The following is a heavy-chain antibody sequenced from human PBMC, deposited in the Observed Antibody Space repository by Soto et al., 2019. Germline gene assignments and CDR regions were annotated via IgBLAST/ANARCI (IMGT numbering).Heavy chain of an antibody. CDR1: GFTFFSFG. Sequence: VGSLRLSCAASGFTFFSFGMHWVRQAPGKGLEWVTLISHDGTKKYYADSVKGRFTISRDNSKNTLYLQMNSLRVEDTAVYYCAKDREPYSRSWPYYWGQGTLLTV. J-gene: IGHJ4*02. CDR3: AKDREPYSRSWPYY. CDR2: ISHDGTKK. D-gene: IGHD6-13*01. V-gene: IGHV3-30*18.